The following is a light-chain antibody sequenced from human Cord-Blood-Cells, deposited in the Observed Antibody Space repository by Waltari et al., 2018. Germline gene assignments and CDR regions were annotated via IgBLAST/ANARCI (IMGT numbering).Light chain of an antibody. CDR1: SSNIGAGYD. V-gene: IGLV1-40*01. J-gene: IGLJ2*01. Sequence: QSVLTQPPSVSGAPGQRVTISCTWSSSNIGAGYDVHWYQQLPGTAPKLLVYGTSNRPSGVPDRFSGSKSGTSASLAITGLQAEDEADYYCQSYDSSLSGDVVFGGGTKLTVL. CDR3: QSYDSSLSGDVV. CDR2: GTS.